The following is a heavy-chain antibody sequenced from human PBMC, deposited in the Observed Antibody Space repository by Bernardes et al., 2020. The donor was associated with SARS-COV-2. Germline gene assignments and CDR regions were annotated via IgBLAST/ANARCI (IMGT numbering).Heavy chain of an antibody. CDR2: MIPNSGNT. CDR3: VTYATTVTSRDYGLDV. D-gene: IGHD4-17*01. CDR1: GYTFTSYD. Sequence: ASVKVSCKASGYTFTSYDINWVRQATGQGLEWMGWMIPNSGNTGYAQKFQGRLTMTRDTSISTAYMELSSLRSEDTVVYYCVTYATTVTSRDYGLDVWGQGTTVTVSS. V-gene: IGHV1-8*01. J-gene: IGHJ6*02.